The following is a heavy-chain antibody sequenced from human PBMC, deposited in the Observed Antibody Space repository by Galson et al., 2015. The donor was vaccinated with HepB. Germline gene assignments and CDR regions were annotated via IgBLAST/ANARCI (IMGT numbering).Heavy chain of an antibody. CDR3: AKGGVGTVTALGS. V-gene: IGHV3-23*01. CDR1: GFTFSSSV. Sequence: SLRLSCAASGFTFSSSVMNWVRQAPGKGLEWVSGISVSGGNKYYADSVKDRFTISRDNSKNTLYLQMNSLRAEDTAVYYCAKGGVGTVTALGSWGQGTLVTVSS. J-gene: IGHJ4*02. CDR2: ISVSGGNK. D-gene: IGHD4-17*01.